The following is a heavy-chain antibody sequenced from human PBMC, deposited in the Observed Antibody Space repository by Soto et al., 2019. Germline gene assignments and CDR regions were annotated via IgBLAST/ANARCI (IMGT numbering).Heavy chain of an antibody. D-gene: IGHD6-13*01. J-gene: IGHJ4*02. V-gene: IGHV1-69*13. CDR2: IIPIFGTA. Sequence: ASVKVSCKASGGTFSSYAISWVRQAPGQGLEWMGGIIPIFGTANYAQKFQGRVTITADESTSTAYMELSSVTAADTAVYYCARSLTGTRWQQLVRLYFDYWGQGTLVTVSS. CDR3: ARSLTGTRWQQLVRLYFDY. CDR1: GGTFSSYA.